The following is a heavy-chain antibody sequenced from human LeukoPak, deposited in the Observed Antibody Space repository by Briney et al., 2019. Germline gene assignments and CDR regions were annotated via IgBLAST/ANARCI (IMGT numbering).Heavy chain of an antibody. Sequence: GGSLRLSCAASGFTFSSYSMNWVRQAPGKGLEWVSYISSSSSTIYYADSVKGRFTISRANSKNTLYLQMNSLSAEDTAVYYCARDGRIWFGELFFDYWGQGTLVTVSS. V-gene: IGHV3-48*01. CDR1: GFTFSSYS. D-gene: IGHD3-10*01. CDR3: ARDGRIWFGELFFDY. CDR2: ISSSSSTI. J-gene: IGHJ4*02.